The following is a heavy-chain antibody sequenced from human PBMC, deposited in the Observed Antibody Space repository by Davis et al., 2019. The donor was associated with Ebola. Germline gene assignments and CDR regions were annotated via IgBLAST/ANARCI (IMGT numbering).Heavy chain of an antibody. CDR1: GFTFNYYA. CDR3: AKDGGSGSYGVVYY. V-gene: IGHV3-23*01. J-gene: IGHJ4*02. CDR2: IGGGGDDT. Sequence: GGSLRLSCAASGFTFNYYAMSWVRQAPGKGLEWVSLIGGGGDDTYYPDSVEGRFTISRDNSKNTLYLQMNSLRAEDTAVYYCAKDGGSGSYGVVYYWGQGTLVTVSS. D-gene: IGHD1-26*01.